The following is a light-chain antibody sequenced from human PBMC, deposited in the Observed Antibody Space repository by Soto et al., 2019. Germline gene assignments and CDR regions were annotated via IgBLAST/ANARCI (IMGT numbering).Light chain of an antibody. CDR2: DAP. CDR3: QNRNGGPLT. V-gene: IGKV3-11*01. Sequence: EVVLTQSPAILSLSPRDRVTLSCRASQTINNYLAWYQQKPGQAPRPLLYDAPNMATGIAARVSGSGSGTECTFTFGRIEPEDFAVYYCQNRNGGPLTYSGGTK. J-gene: IGKJ4*01. CDR1: QTINNY.